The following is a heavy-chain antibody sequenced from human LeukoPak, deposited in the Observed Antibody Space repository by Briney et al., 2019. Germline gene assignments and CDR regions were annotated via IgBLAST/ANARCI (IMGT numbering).Heavy chain of an antibody. CDR3: ASSTRIAAAGKGQFDY. CDR2: IYYSGST. CDR1: GGSISSSSYY. J-gene: IGHJ4*02. D-gene: IGHD6-13*01. V-gene: IGHV4-39*07. Sequence: SETLSLTCTVSGGSISSSSYYWGWIRQPPGKGLEWIGSIYYSGSTYYNPSLKSRVTISVDTSKNQFSLKLSSVTAADTAVYYCASSTRIAAAGKGQFDYWGQGTLVTVSS.